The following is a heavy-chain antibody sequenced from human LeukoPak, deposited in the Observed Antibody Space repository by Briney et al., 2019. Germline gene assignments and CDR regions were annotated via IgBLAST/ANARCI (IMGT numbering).Heavy chain of an antibody. CDR3: AGAVPILLWFGEFIN. CDR1: GGTFSSYA. V-gene: IGHV1-69*13. Sequence: ASVKVSCKASGGTFSSYAISWVRQAPGQGLEWMGGIIPIFGTANYAQKFQGRVTITADESTSTAYMELSSLRSEDTAVYYCAGAVPILLWFGEFINWGQGTLVTVSS. J-gene: IGHJ4*02. D-gene: IGHD3-10*01. CDR2: IIPIFGTA.